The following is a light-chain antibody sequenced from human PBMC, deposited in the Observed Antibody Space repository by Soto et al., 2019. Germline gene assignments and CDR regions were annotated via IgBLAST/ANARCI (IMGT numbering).Light chain of an antibody. Sequence: DIQMTQSPSSLSASVGDRLTITCQASQDISKYLNWYQQKPGKAHKLLIYDASNLETGVPSRFSGSGSGTDFTFTISSLQPEDIATYYCQQYYNLPLTFGGGTRVEIK. V-gene: IGKV1-33*01. CDR2: DAS. CDR1: QDISKY. CDR3: QQYYNLPLT. J-gene: IGKJ4*01.